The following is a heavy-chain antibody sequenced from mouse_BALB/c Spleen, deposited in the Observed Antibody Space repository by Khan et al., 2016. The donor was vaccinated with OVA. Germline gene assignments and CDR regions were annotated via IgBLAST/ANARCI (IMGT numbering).Heavy chain of an antibody. D-gene: IGHD2-3*01. V-gene: IGHV5-17*02. Sequence: EVELVESGGGLVQPGGSRKLSCAASGFTFSNFGIHWVRQAPEKGLEWVAYISSGSSTIYYADTVKGRFTISRDNPKNTLFLQMTSLRYEDTAMYYCARRRIYDGYYGGAMDYWGQGTSVAVSS. CDR2: ISSGSSTI. CDR3: ARRRIYDGYYGGAMDY. J-gene: IGHJ4*01. CDR1: GFTFSNFG.